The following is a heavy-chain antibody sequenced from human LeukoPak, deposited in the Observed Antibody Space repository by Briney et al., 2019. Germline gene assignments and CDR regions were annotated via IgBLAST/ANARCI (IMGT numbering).Heavy chain of an antibody. CDR1: GGSISSYY. J-gene: IGHJ4*02. Sequence: PSETLSLTCTVSGGSISSYYWSWIRQPPGKGLEWIGYIYYSGSTNYNPSLKSRVTISVDTSKNQFSLELSSVTAADTAVYYCALRIAAAGKFDYWGQGTLVTVPS. CDR2: IYYSGST. V-gene: IGHV4-59*01. D-gene: IGHD6-13*01. CDR3: ALRIAAAGKFDY.